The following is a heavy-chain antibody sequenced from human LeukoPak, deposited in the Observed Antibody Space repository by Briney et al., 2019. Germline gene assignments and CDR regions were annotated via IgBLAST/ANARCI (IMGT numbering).Heavy chain of an antibody. CDR1: GFTFSSYW. CDR2: IKQDGSEK. J-gene: IGHJ3*02. V-gene: IGHV3-7*04. CDR3: ARGQLSRDGYNSAFDI. D-gene: IGHD5-24*01. Sequence: GGSLRLSCAASGFTFSSYWMSWVRQAPGKGLEGVANIKQDGSEKYYVDSVKGRFTISRDNAKNSLYLQMNSLRAEDTAVYYCARGQLSRDGYNSAFDIWGQGTMVTVSS.